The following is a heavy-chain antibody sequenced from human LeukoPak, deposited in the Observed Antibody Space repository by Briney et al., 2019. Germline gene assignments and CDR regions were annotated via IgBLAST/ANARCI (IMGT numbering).Heavy chain of an antibody. J-gene: IGHJ2*01. V-gene: IGHV4-59*01. CDR3: ASDNLTGYYWYFDL. D-gene: IGHD3-9*01. CDR1: GGSISSYY. CDR2: INYSGST. Sequence: SETLSLTCTVSGGSISSYYWSWIRQPPGKGLEWIGYINYSGSTNYNPSLKSRVTISVDTSKNQFSLKLSSVTAADTAVYYCASDNLTGYYWYFDLWGRGTLVTVSS.